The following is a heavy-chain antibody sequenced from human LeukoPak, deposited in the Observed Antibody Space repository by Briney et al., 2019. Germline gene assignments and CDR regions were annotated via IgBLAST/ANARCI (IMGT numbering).Heavy chain of an antibody. J-gene: IGHJ5*02. CDR2: IYYSGST. CDR1: GGSISSGSYY. V-gene: IGHV4-39*01. CDR3: ARRSWFDP. Sequence: SETLSLTCTVSGGSISSGSYYWGWIRQPPGKGLEWIGSIYYSGSTYYNPSLKSRVTISVDTSKNQFSLKLSSVTAADTAVYYCARRSWFDPWGQGTLVTVSS.